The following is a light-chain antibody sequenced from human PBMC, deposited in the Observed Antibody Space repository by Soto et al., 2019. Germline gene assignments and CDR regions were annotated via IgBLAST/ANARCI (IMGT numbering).Light chain of an antibody. CDR1: SGHTNYA. CDR3: QTWGTVTPVI. V-gene: IGLV4-69*01. CDR2: VNSDSTH. Sequence: QPVLTQSPSASASLGASVKLTCTLDSGHTNYAIAWHQQQSEKGPRYLMQVNSDSTHIKGDGIPDRCSGSSSGAERYLTISSLQSEDEADYYCQTWGTVTPVIFGGGTKLTVL. J-gene: IGLJ2*01.